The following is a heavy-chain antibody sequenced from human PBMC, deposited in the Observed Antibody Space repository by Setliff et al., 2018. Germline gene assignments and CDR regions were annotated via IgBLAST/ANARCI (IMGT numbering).Heavy chain of an antibody. CDR2: IYTSGST. D-gene: IGHD3-10*01. CDR1: GGSISSYY. J-gene: IGHJ4*02. Sequence: ETLSLTCTVSGGSISSYYWIWIRQPPGKGLEWIGYIYTSGSTNYNPSLKSRVTISVDTSKNQFSLKLSSVTAADTAVYYCARSLGSGSYYTPYYFDYWGQGTLVTVSS. CDR3: ARSLGSGSYYTPYYFDY. V-gene: IGHV4-4*08.